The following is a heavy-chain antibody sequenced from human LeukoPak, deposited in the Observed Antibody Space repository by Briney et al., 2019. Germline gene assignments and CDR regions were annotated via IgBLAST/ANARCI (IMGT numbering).Heavy chain of an antibody. D-gene: IGHD3-3*01. J-gene: IGHJ5*02. Sequence: SETLSLTCTVSGGSISSYHWSWIRQPPGKGLEWIGYIYYSGSTNYNPSLKSRVTISVDTSKNQFSLKLSSVTAADTAVYYCARDKGTIPWGWFDPWGQGTLVTVSS. V-gene: IGHV4-59*01. CDR2: IYYSGST. CDR1: GGSISSYH. CDR3: ARDKGTIPWGWFDP.